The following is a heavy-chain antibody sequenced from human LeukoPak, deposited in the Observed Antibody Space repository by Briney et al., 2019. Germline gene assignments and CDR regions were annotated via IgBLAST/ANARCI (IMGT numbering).Heavy chain of an antibody. CDR3: ARDQGENYDSSGYYPY. J-gene: IGHJ4*02. CDR1: GFTFSNYY. Sequence: GSLRLSCAASGFTFSNYYMSWIRQAPGKGLEWVSYISGSSGSTNYADSVMGRFTISRDNGKNSLYLQMNSLRAEDTAVYYCARDQGENYDSSGYYPYWGQGTLVTVSS. D-gene: IGHD3-22*01. V-gene: IGHV3-11*06. CDR2: ISGSSGST.